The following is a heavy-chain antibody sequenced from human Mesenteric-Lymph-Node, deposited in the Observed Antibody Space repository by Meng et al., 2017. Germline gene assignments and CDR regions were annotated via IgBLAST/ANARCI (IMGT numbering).Heavy chain of an antibody. CDR1: GGSFSAYY. V-gene: IGHV4-34*01. D-gene: IGHD6-13*01. CDR2: INHSGST. Sequence: SETLSLTCGFSGGSFSAYYWAWIRQTPGKGLEWIGEINHSGSTNYNPSLKSQVTISIDTSKNQFSLKLSSVTAADTAVYYCARVEGGAAADVFDIWGQGTMVTVSS. J-gene: IGHJ3*02. CDR3: ARVEGGAAADVFDI.